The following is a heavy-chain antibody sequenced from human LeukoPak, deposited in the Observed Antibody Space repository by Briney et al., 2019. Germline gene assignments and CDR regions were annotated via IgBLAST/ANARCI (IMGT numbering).Heavy chain of an antibody. CDR3: ARISCSGGSCYLSPYYYGMDV. J-gene: IGHJ6*02. CDR1: GFTFSSYE. CDR2: ISSSGSTI. V-gene: IGHV3-48*03. Sequence: PGGSLRLSCAAPGFTFSSYEMNWVRQAPGKGLEWVSYISSSGSTIYYADSVKGRFTISRDNAKNSLYLQMNSLRAEDTAVYYCARISCSGGSCYLSPYYYGMDVWGQGTTVTVSS. D-gene: IGHD2-15*01.